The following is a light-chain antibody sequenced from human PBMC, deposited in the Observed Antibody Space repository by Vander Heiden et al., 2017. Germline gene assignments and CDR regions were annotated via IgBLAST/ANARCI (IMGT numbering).Light chain of an antibody. J-gene: IGLJ2*01. Sequence: QSALPQPASVSGSPGQSITISCTGTSSDIGGYNYVSWYQQHPGKAPKLMIFEVTNRPSGVSTRFSGSRSNNTASLTISGLQAEDEADYYCSSYTSNNTLGIFGGGTKLTVL. V-gene: IGLV2-14*01. CDR1: SSDIGGYNY. CDR3: SSYTSNNTLGI. CDR2: EVT.